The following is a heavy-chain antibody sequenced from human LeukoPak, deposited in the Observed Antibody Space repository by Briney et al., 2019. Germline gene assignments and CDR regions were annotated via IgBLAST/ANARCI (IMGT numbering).Heavy chain of an antibody. D-gene: IGHD6-19*01. J-gene: IGHJ4*02. Sequence: SETLSLTCSVSGGLITSTIHYWAWIRQPPGQGLELIASIYYNGITYYNASLESRVTMSVDTSRNQFSLRLSSVSAADTSVYYCARQPTVKRGAVASNFDYWGQGTLVTVSS. CDR3: ARQPTVKRGAVASNFDY. CDR1: GGLITSTIHY. CDR2: IYYNGIT. V-gene: IGHV4-39*01.